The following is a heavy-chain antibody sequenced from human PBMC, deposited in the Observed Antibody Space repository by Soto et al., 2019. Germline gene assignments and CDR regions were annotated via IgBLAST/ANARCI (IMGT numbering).Heavy chain of an antibody. CDR3: AKVEAVAGIYNYHGLDV. J-gene: IGHJ6*02. Sequence: QVQLVQSGAEVKKPGSSVKVSCKASGGTFSNYAISWVRQAPGQGLEWMGGIVPIFGTTYYAQKFQGRVTIIADDSTTTAYLEMSSLRSEDTAMYYCAKVEAVAGIYNYHGLDVWGQGNAVSVSS. CDR2: IVPIFGTT. D-gene: IGHD6-19*01. CDR1: GGTFSNYA. V-gene: IGHV1-69*12.